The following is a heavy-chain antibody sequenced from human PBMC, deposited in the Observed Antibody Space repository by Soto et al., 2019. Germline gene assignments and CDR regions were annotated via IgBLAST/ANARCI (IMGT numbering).Heavy chain of an antibody. D-gene: IGHD5-18*01. J-gene: IGHJ1*01. V-gene: IGHV3-21*01. CDR2: ISSSSSYI. CDR1: GFTFSSYS. CDR3: ARDRERGYSYAQTKVGYFQH. Sequence: PGGSLRLSCAASGFTFSSYSMNWVRQAPGKGLEWVSSISSSSSYIYYADSVKGRFTISRGNAKNSLYLQMNSLRAEDTAVYYCARDRERGYSYAQTKVGYFQHWGQGTLVTVSS.